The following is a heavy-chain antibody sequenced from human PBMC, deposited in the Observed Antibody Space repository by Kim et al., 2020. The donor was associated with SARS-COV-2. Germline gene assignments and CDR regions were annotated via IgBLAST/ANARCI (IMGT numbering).Heavy chain of an antibody. D-gene: IGHD3-3*01. CDR2: IYYSGST. CDR1: GGSISSYY. V-gene: IGHV4-59*13. CDR3: ARSYNGLPYDFWSGYWHYFDY. J-gene: IGHJ4*02. Sequence: SETLSLTCTVSGGSISSYYWSWIRQPPGKGLEWIGYIYYSGSTNYNPSLKSRVTISVDTSKNQFSLKLSSVTAADTAVYYCARSYNGLPYDFWSGYWHYFDYWGQGTLVTVSS.